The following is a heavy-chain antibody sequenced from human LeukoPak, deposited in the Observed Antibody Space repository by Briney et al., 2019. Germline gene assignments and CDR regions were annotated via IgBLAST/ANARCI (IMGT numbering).Heavy chain of an antibody. Sequence: PGGSLRLSCAASGFTVSSNYMSWVRQAPGKGLEWVSVIYSGGSTYYADSVKGRFTISRDNSKNTLYLQMNSLRAEDTAVYYCAREVRGVIYYFDYWGQGTLVTVSS. V-gene: IGHV3-66*01. CDR2: IYSGGST. CDR1: GFTVSSNY. J-gene: IGHJ4*02. D-gene: IGHD3-10*01. CDR3: AREVRGVIYYFDY.